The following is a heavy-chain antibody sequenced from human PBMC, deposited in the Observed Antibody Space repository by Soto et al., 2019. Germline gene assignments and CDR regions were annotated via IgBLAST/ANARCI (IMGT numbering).Heavy chain of an antibody. V-gene: IGHV4-34*01. J-gene: IGHJ6*02. D-gene: IGHD3-22*01. Sequence: PSETLSLTCAVYGGSFSGYYWTWIRQPPGTGLEWIGEINHSGSTNYNPSLKSRVTISVDTSKNQFSLKLTSVTAADTAVYYCARATQYYFDTSGYPTGPHFAFAIRGQGTTVTVSS. CDR1: GGSFSGYY. CDR3: ARATQYYFDTSGYPTGPHFAFAI. CDR2: INHSGST.